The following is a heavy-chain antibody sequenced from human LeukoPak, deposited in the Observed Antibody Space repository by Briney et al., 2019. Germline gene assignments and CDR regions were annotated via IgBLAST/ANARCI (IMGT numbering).Heavy chain of an antibody. Sequence: SVTLSLTCTVSGGSISSYYWSWIRQPPGKGLEWIGYIYYSGSTNYNPSLKSRVTISVDTSKNQFSLKLSSVTAADTAVYYCARAQSGSSPVYWGQGTLVTVSS. CDR2: IYYSGST. CDR1: GGSISSYY. CDR3: ARAQSGSSPVY. J-gene: IGHJ4*02. D-gene: IGHD1-26*01. V-gene: IGHV4-59*01.